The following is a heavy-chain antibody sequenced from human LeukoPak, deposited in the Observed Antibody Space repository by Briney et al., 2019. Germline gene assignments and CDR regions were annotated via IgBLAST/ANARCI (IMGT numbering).Heavy chain of an antibody. D-gene: IGHD3-10*01. CDR2: ISDDGSNE. Sequence: GGSLRLSCVVSGFTFSSYGMHWVRQAPGKGLEWVAVISDDGSNEYYADSVKGRFTISRDNSKNTLYLQMNSLRTEDTAVYYCAKDRGIAENWGQGTLVTVSS. J-gene: IGHJ4*02. V-gene: IGHV3-30*18. CDR3: AKDRGIAEN. CDR1: GFTFSSYG.